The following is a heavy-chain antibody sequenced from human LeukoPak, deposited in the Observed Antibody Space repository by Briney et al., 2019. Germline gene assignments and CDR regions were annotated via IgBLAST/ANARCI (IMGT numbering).Heavy chain of an antibody. CDR2: ISYDGSNK. CDR3: AKDWATVPNLDY. D-gene: IGHD4-17*01. Sequence: PGGSLRLSCAASGFTFSSYGMHWVRQAPGKGLEWVAVISYDGSNKYYADSVKGRFTISRDNSKNTLYLQMNSLRAEDTAVYYCAKDWATVPNLDYWGQGTLVTVSS. J-gene: IGHJ4*02. CDR1: GFTFSSYG. V-gene: IGHV3-30*18.